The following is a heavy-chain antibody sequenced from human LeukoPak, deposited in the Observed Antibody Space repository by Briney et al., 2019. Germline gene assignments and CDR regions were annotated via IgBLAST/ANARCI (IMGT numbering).Heavy chain of an antibody. CDR1: GGSFSGYY. J-gene: IGHJ5*02. D-gene: IGHD4-17*01. CDR3: ARALTHDYGDFLRFDP. V-gene: IGHV4-34*01. CDR2: INHSGST. Sequence: SETLSLTCAVYGGSFSGYYWSWIRQPPGKGLEWIGEINHSGSTNYNPSLKSRVTISVDTSKNQFSLKLSSVTAADTAVYYCARALTHDYGDFLRFDPWGQGTLVTVPS.